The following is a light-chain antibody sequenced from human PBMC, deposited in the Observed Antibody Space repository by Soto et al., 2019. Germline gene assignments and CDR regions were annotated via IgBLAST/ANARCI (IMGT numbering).Light chain of an antibody. V-gene: IGKV1-39*01. CDR3: QQSYNVPIT. J-gene: IGKJ5*01. CDR2: ATS. CDR1: QSVSSY. Sequence: DIQMTQSPSSLSASVGDSVTITCRASQSVSSYLSWYQQKPGKAPKLLIYATSSLQSGVPSRFSGSGSGTDFTFSISSLQPEDFATYYCQQSYNVPITFGQWTRLEIK.